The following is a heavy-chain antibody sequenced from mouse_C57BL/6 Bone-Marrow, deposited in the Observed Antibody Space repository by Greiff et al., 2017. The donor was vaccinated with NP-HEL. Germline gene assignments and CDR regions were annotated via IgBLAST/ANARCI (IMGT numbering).Heavy chain of an antibody. CDR1: GFTFSDYG. Sequence: VQLKESGGGLVKPGGSLKLSCAASGFTFSDYGMHWVRQAPEKGLEWVAYISSGSSTIYYADTVKGRFTISRDNAKNTLFLQMTSLRSEDTAMYYCARRDGYYSWYFDVWGTGTTVTVSS. D-gene: IGHD2-3*01. CDR3: ARRDGYYSWYFDV. V-gene: IGHV5-17*01. J-gene: IGHJ1*03. CDR2: ISSGSSTI.